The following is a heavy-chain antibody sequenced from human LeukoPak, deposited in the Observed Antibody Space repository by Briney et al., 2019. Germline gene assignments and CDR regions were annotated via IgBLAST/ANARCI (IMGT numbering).Heavy chain of an antibody. Sequence: GGSLRLSCAAAGFNFSSYWMTWVRQAPGKGLEWVANIKQDGTEKYYVDSVKGRFTIARDNAKNSLYLQMNSLRGVDTAVYFCARPTAVTLVDAFNIWGLGTMVTVSS. D-gene: IGHD4-17*01. CDR3: ARPTAVTLVDAFNI. V-gene: IGHV3-7*04. CDR2: IKQDGTEK. J-gene: IGHJ3*02. CDR1: GFNFSSYW.